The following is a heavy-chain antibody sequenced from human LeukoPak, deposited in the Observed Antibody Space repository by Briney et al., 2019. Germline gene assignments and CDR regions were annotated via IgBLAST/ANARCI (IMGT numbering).Heavy chain of an antibody. CDR2: IIPIFGIA. J-gene: IGHJ4*02. CDR3: ARGPVQLWEQRSLDY. D-gene: IGHD5-18*01. Sequence: SVKVSCKASGGTFSSYAISWVRQAHGQGLEWMGRIIPIFGIANYAQKFQGRVTITADKSTSTAYMELSSLRSEDTAVYYCARGPVQLWEQRSLDYWGQGTLVTVSS. CDR1: GGTFSSYA. V-gene: IGHV1-69*04.